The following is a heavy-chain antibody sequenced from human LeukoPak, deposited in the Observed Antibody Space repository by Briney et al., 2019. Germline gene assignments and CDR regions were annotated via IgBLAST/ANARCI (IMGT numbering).Heavy chain of an antibody. Sequence: GGPLSLPCQPSGLNFSPSPMTGVGKPPGRGLDGVSGITGSSGSTKYADSVRGRFTISRDNSKNTVYLQMSSLRVEDTALYYCATYRGRGSPFDFWGQGTQVTVSS. D-gene: IGHD2-15*01. J-gene: IGHJ4*02. V-gene: IGHV3-23*01. CDR2: ITGSSGST. CDR3: ATYRGRGSPFDF. CDR1: GLNFSPSP.